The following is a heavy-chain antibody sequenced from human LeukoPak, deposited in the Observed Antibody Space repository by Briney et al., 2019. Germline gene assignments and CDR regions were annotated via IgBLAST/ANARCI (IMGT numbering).Heavy chain of an antibody. CDR3: ARGRYSSSLWGSGYYYMDV. CDR1: GGSFSGYY. V-gene: IGHV4-34*01. D-gene: IGHD6-13*01. Sequence: SETLSLTCAVYGGSFSGYYWSWIRQPPGKGLEWIGEINHSGSTNYNPSLKSRVTISVDTSKNQFSLKLSSVTAADTAVYYCARGRYSSSLWGSGYYYMDVWGKGTTVTVSS. J-gene: IGHJ6*03. CDR2: INHSGST.